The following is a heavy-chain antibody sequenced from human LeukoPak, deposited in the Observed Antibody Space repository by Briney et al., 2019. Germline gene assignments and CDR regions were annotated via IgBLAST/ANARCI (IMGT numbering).Heavy chain of an antibody. D-gene: IGHD6-6*01. CDR2: IIPILGIA. J-gene: IGHJ4*02. V-gene: IGHV1-69*02. CDR1: GGTFSSYT. Sequence: GSSVKVSCKXSGGTFSSYTISWVRQAPGQGLERMGRIIPILGIANYAQKFQGRVTITADKSTSTAYMELSSLRSEDTAVYYCARARGIAARPWWYWGQGTLVAVSS. CDR3: ARARGIAARPWWY.